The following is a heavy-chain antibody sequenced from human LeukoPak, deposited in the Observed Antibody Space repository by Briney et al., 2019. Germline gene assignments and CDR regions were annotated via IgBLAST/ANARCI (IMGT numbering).Heavy chain of an antibody. J-gene: IGHJ3*02. D-gene: IGHD3-22*01. Sequence: SETLSLTRTVSGGSISSYQWSWIRQPPGKGLEWIGYVYYSGSTNYNPSLKSRVTISVDTSKNQFSLKLSSVTAADTAVYFCARGPYSYDSSGAFDIWGQGTMVTVSS. CDR2: VYYSGST. CDR1: GGSISSYQ. V-gene: IGHV4-59*08. CDR3: ARGPYSYDSSGAFDI.